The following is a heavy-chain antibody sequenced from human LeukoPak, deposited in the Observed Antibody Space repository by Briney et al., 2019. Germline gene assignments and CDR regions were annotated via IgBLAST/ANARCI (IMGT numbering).Heavy chain of an antibody. CDR2: ISAYNADT. V-gene: IGHV1-18*01. CDR1: GYTFITYD. D-gene: IGHD2-15*01. CDR3: AREGGGY. J-gene: IGHJ4*02. Sequence: ASVTVSCKASGYTFITYDISWVRQAPGQGLEWMGWISAYNADTNYAQKFQGRVTMTTDTSTSTAYMDLRSLRSDDTAVYYCAREGGGYWGQGTLVTVSS.